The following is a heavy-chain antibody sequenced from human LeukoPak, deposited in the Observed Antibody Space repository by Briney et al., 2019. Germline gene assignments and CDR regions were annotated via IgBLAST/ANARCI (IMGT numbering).Heavy chain of an antibody. CDR2: IYYSGST. V-gene: IGHV4-39*07. D-gene: IGHD3-10*01. J-gene: IGHJ5*02. CDR1: GGSISSSSYY. CDR3: ARDLLLSSVFDP. Sequence: NPSETLSLTCTVSGGSISSSSYYWGWIRQPPGKGLEWIGSIYYSGSTYYNPSLKSRVTISVDTSKNQFSLKLSPVTAADTAVYYCARDLLLSSVFDPWGQGTLVTVSS.